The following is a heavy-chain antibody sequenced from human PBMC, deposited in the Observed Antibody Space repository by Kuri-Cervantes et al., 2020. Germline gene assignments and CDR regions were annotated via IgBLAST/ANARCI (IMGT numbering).Heavy chain of an antibody. CDR3: ARDHGFWSGYYMVDT. CDR1: GYTLTSYY. D-gene: IGHD3-3*01. J-gene: IGHJ5*02. CDR2: IDPSGGST. V-gene: IGHV1-46*01. Sequence: ASVKVSCKASGYTLTSYYMHWVRQAPGQGREWRGIIDPSGGSTSYAQKFQGRVTMTRDTSTSTVYMEQSSLRSEDTAVYYCARDHGFWSGYYMVDTWGQGTLVTVSS.